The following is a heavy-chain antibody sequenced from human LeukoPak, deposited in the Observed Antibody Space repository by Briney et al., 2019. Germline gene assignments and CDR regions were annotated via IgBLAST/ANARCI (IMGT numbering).Heavy chain of an antibody. CDR1: GFALSSHW. V-gene: IGHV3-7*03. D-gene: IGHD3-16*01. CDR2: VNRDGSET. J-gene: IGHJ6*02. CDR3: ARGGGLDV. Sequence: GGSLRLSCAASGFALSSHWMTWVRQVPGRGPEWVANVNRDGSETYYLDSVKGQFTISKDNAKNSLYLQMSNLRAEDTAVYFCARGGGLDVWGQGATVTVSS.